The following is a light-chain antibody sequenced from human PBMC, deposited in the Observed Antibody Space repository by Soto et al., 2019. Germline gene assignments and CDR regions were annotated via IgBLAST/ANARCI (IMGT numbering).Light chain of an antibody. CDR2: EVS. Sequence: QSALAQPASVSGSPGQSITISCTGTNSDVGGYNYVSWYQQYPGTVPKLIIFEVSNRPSGVSYRFSGSKSGNTASLTISGLQAEDEADYYCRSYKSTNTRVFGTGTKVTVL. V-gene: IGLV2-14*01. CDR1: NSDVGGYNY. J-gene: IGLJ1*01. CDR3: RSYKSTNTRV.